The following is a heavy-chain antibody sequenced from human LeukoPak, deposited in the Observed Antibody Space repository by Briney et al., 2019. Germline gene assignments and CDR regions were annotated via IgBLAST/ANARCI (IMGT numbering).Heavy chain of an antibody. V-gene: IGHV1-46*01. J-gene: IGHJ3*02. CDR3: ASRLTYDSSGFYPYDAFDI. CDR2: INPSGDST. D-gene: IGHD3-22*01. CDR1: GYTFTSYG. Sequence: GASVKVSCKASGYTFTSYGISWVRQAPGQGLEWMGIINPSGDSTNYAQKFQGRVTMTRDTSTSTVYMELSSLRSEDTAVYYCASRLTYDSSGFYPYDAFDIWGQGTMVTVSS.